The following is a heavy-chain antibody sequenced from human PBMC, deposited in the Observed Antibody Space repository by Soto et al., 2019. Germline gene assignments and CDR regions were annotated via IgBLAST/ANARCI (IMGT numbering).Heavy chain of an antibody. D-gene: IGHD3-10*01. Sequence: EVQLVESGGGLVKPGGSLRLSCAASGFTFSGHTINWVRQPPGKGLEWVSSVSRSSSYIYYADSVKGRFTVSRDDAEKSLYLQMNSLRAEDTAIYYCARCMGFDGSGYAFFDSWGQGTQVTVSS. CDR2: VSRSSSYI. CDR1: GFTFSGHT. CDR3: ARCMGFDGSGYAFFDS. V-gene: IGHV3-21*01. J-gene: IGHJ4*02.